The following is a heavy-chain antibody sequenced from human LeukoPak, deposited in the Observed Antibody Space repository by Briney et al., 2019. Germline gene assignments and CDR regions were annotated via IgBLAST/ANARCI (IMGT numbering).Heavy chain of an antibody. Sequence: GGSLRLSCAASGFTFNNYSVNWVRQAPGKGLEWISYIGSSSLIIYYADSVKGRFTISRENAKNTLYLQLNSQRAEDTAVYFCARGISAVVPRAFDVWGQGTLVTVSS. J-gene: IGHJ3*01. V-gene: IGHV3-48*04. CDR2: IGSSSLII. D-gene: IGHD2-15*01. CDR3: ARGISAVVPRAFDV. CDR1: GFTFNNYS.